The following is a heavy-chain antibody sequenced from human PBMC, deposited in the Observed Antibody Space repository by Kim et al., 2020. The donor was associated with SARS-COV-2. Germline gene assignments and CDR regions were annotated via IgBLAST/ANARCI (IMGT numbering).Heavy chain of an antibody. D-gene: IGHD1-7*01. Sequence: SETLSLTCAVYGGSFSGYYWSWIRQPPGKGLEWIGEINHSGSTNYNPSLKSRVTISVDTSKNQFSLKLSSVTAADTAVYYCARTLKYNWNYGGYYYYGMDVWGQGTTVTVSS. CDR2: INHSGST. V-gene: IGHV4-34*01. CDR1: GGSFSGYY. CDR3: ARTLKYNWNYGGYYYYGMDV. J-gene: IGHJ6*02.